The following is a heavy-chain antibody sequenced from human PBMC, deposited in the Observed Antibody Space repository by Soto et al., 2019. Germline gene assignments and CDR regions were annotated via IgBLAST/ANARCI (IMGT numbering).Heavy chain of an antibody. CDR3: AKIISGTYYDFWSGPVYFDY. CDR1: GFTFSSYS. V-gene: IGHV3-21*04. CDR2: ISGSGSYI. D-gene: IGHD3-3*01. J-gene: IGHJ4*02. Sequence: GGSLRLSCAASGFTFSSYSMNWVRQAPGKGLEWVSAISGSGSYIYYADSVKGRFTISRDNSKNTLYLQMNSLRAEDTAVYYCAKIISGTYYDFWSGPVYFDYWGQGTLVTVSS.